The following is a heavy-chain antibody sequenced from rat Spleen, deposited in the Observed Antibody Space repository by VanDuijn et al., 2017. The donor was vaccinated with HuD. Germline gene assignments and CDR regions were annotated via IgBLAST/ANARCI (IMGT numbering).Heavy chain of an antibody. CDR1: GFTFSNYY. CDR3: AKDKGEYNNLFDY. V-gene: IGHV5-25*01. CDR2: ITNSGGST. Sequence: EVQLVESGGGLVQPGRSMKFSCVTSGFTFSNYYMAWVRQAPTKGLEWVASITNSGGSTYYRDSVKGRFTIARDNAKNTLYLQMDSLRSEDTSTYYCAKDKGEYNNLFDYWGQGVMVTVTS. D-gene: IGHD1-10*01. J-gene: IGHJ2*01.